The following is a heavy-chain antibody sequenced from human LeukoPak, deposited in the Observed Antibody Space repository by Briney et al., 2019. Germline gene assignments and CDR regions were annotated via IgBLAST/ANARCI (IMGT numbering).Heavy chain of an antibody. Sequence: ASVKVSCKTSGYTFTGYYMHRVRQAPGQGLEWMGWINPNSGGTNYAQKFQGRVTMTRDTSISTAYMELSRLRSDDTAVYYCARDLLGCSSTSCSPQKYYYYYYMDVWGKGTTVTVSS. V-gene: IGHV1-2*02. J-gene: IGHJ6*03. D-gene: IGHD2-2*01. CDR1: GYTFTGYY. CDR2: INPNSGGT. CDR3: ARDLLGCSSTSCSPQKYYYYYYMDV.